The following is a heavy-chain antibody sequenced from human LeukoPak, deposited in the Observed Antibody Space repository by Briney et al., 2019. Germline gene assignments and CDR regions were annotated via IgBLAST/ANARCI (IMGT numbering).Heavy chain of an antibody. CDR2: ISAYNGNT. Sequence: GASVKVSCKASGGTFSSYAISWVRQAPGQGLEWMGWISAYNGNTNYAQKLQGRVTMTTDTSTSTAYMELRSLRSDDTAVYYCAVGLYGDNFDYWGQGTLVTVSS. D-gene: IGHD5-24*01. J-gene: IGHJ4*02. CDR1: GGTFSSYA. V-gene: IGHV1-18*01. CDR3: AVGLYGDNFDY.